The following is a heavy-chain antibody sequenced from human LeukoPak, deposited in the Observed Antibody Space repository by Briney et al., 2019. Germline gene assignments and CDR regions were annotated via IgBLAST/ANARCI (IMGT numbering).Heavy chain of an antibody. Sequence: GESLKISCKGSGYSFTSYWIGGVRQMPGKGLEWMGIIYPGDSDTRYSPSFQGQVTFSADKYIITAYLQWSSLKASDTAMYYCARQTTQMDIVVVPAAWDYWGQGTLVTVSS. V-gene: IGHV5-51*01. CDR2: IYPGDSDT. J-gene: IGHJ4*02. CDR1: GYSFTSYW. CDR3: ARQTTQMDIVVVPAAWDY. D-gene: IGHD2-2*03.